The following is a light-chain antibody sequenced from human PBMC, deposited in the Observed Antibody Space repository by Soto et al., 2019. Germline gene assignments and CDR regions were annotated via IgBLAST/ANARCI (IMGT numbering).Light chain of an antibody. V-gene: IGKV3-11*01. J-gene: IGKJ1*01. Sequence: EIVLTQSPATLSLSPGEGATRSCRASQSVSSYLAWYQQKPGQAPRLLIYDASNRATGIPARFSGSGSGTDFTPIISSLEPEDFAVYYCQQRSNWPVTFGLGIKVE. CDR2: DAS. CDR1: QSVSSY. CDR3: QQRSNWPVT.